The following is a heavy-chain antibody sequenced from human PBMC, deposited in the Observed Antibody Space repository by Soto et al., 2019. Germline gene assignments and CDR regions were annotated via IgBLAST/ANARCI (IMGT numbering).Heavy chain of an antibody. V-gene: IGHV3-30-3*01. J-gene: IGHJ6*02. CDR1: GFTFGTYA. D-gene: IGHD3-3*01. Sequence: HPGGSLRLSCTASGFTFGTYAMHWVRQAPGKGLEWVAVISYDGSNKYYADSVKGRFTISRDNSKNTLYLQMNSLRAEDTAVYYCARDSKPTIFGVVIGNGYYYSGMDVWGQGTTVTVSS. CDR2: ISYDGSNK. CDR3: ARDSKPTIFGVVIGNGYYYSGMDV.